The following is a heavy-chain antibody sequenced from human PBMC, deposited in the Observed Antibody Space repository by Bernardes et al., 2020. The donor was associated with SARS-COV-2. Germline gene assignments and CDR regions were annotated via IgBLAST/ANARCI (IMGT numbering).Heavy chain of an antibody. CDR2: ISEDGSAI. CDR1: GYTFSRYW. D-gene: IGHD5-12*01. CDR3: ARGSGYYYFDF. Sequence: SLRLSCTASGYTFSRYWVHWARQAPGKGLVWVSGISEDGSAIRSADSVKGRFTISRDNVKNTLFLQMSSLTGEDTAVYYCARGSGYYYFDFWGQGTLVTVSS. J-gene: IGHJ4*02. V-gene: IGHV3-74*01.